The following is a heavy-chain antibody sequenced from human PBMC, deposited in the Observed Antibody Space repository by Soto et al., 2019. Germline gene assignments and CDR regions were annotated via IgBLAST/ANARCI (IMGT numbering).Heavy chain of an antibody. D-gene: IGHD6-6*01. CDR1: GYTFTSYD. V-gene: IGHV1-8*01. J-gene: IGHJ4*01. Sequence: ASVKVSCKASGYTFTSYDINWVRQATGQGLEWMGWVNPYNGETSYAQRVQARVTMTRDTSMTTAYMELRSLRSDDTAVYYCSRGTSIPASGDYWGQGTLVTVSS. CDR3: SRGTSIPASGDY. CDR2: VNPYNGET.